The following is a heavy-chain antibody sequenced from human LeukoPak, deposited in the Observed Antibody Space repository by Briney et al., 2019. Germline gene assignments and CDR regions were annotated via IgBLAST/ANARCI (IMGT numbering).Heavy chain of an antibody. Sequence: PGGSLRLSCAASGFTFSSYAMSWVRQAPGKGLEWVSVISGSGGSTYYADSVKGRFTISRDNSKNTLYLQMNSLRAEDTAVYYCAKERGGFGELQPFDYWGQGTLVTVSS. D-gene: IGHD3-10*01. J-gene: IGHJ4*02. CDR3: AKERGGFGELQPFDY. V-gene: IGHV3-23*01. CDR1: GFTFSSYA. CDR2: ISGSGGST.